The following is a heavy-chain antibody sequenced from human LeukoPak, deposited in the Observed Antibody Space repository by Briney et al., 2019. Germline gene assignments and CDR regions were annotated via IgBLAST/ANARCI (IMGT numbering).Heavy chain of an antibody. J-gene: IGHJ6*03. CDR1: GYTFTSYA. Sequence: ASVKVSCKASGYTFTSYAMNWVRQAPGQGLEWMGWINTNTGNPTYAQGFTGRFVFSLDTSVSTAYLQISSLKAEDTAVYYCATMGIGLRYFDWLSFDYYYYYMDVWGKGTTVTVSS. D-gene: IGHD3-9*01. V-gene: IGHV7-4-1*02. CDR2: INTNTGNP. CDR3: ATMGIGLRYFDWLSFDYYYYYMDV.